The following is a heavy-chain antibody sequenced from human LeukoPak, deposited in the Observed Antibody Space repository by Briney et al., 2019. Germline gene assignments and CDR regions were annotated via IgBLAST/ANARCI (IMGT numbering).Heavy chain of an antibody. Sequence: ASVKVSCKASGYTFTTYDINWVRQAPGQGLEWMGWMNPKSGNTGYAQHFQGRVTMTTDTSTNTAYMELRSLRSDDTAVYYCAREGLGELTLDYWGQGTLVTVSS. CDR2: MNPKSGNT. J-gene: IGHJ4*02. CDR1: GYTFTTYD. V-gene: IGHV1-8*02. D-gene: IGHD3-16*01. CDR3: AREGLGELTLDY.